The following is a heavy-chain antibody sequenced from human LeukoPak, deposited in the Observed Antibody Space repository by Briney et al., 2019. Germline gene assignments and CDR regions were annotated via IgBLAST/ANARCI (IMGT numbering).Heavy chain of an antibody. V-gene: IGHV3-64D*09. J-gene: IGHJ5*02. CDR1: GFTFSSYA. CDR3: VKDGEGYCTNGVCNWFDP. D-gene: IGHD2-8*01. CDR2: ISSNGGST. Sequence: GGSLRLSCSASGFTFSSYAMHWVRQAPGKGLEYVSAISSNGGSTYYADSVKGRFTISGDNSKNTLYLQMSSLRAEDTAVYYCVKDGEGYCTNGVCNWFDPWGQGTLVTVSS.